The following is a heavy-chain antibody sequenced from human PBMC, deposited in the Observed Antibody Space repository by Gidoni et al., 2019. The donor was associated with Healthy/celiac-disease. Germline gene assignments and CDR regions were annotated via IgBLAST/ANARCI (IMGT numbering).Heavy chain of an antibody. J-gene: IGHJ4*02. CDR1: GYTYTRDG. CDR3: ARAAGYLEWLLPFDY. D-gene: IGHD3-3*01. CDR2: LSAYNGTT. V-gene: IGHV1-18*01. Sequence: QVQLVQSGAEVKKPGASVKVSCKASGYTYTRDGISWVLAAPGQGLDWMGWLSAYNGTTNYAQKLQGRVTMTTDTSSSTAYMELRSLRSDDTAVYYCARAAGYLEWLLPFDYWGQGTLVTVAS.